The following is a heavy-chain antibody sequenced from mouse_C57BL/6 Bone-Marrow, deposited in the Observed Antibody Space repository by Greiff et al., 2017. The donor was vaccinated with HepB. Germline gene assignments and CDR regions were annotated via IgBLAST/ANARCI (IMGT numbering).Heavy chain of an antibody. V-gene: IGHV1-54*01. Sequence: VQLQQSGAELVRPGTSVKVSCKASGYAFTYYLIEWVKQRPGQGLEWIGVINPGSGGTNYNEKFKGKATLTADKSSSTAYMQLSSLTSEDSAVYFCAVLPSYWGQGTLVTVSA. J-gene: IGHJ3*01. CDR3: AVLPSY. CDR1: GYAFTYYL. CDR2: INPGSGGT.